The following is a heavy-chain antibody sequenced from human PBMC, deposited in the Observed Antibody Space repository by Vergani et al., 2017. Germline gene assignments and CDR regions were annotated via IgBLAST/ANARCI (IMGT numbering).Heavy chain of an antibody. CDR3: ARGTLTTLDY. J-gene: IGHJ4*02. Sequence: QVQLQQWGAGLLKPSETLSLTCAVSGGSISSGGYSWSWIRQPPGKGLEWIGYIYYSGSTYYNPSLKSRVTISVDTSKNQFSLKLSSVTAADTAVYYCARGTLTTLDYWGQGTLVTVSS. V-gene: IGHV4-31*11. CDR2: IYYSGST. D-gene: IGHD4-17*01. CDR1: GGSISSGGYS.